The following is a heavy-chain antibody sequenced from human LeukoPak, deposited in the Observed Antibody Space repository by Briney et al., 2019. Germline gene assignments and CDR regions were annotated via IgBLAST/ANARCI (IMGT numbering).Heavy chain of an antibody. CDR2: IRFDGSNE. Sequence: GSLRLSCAASGFTSSVYAIHWVRQAPGKGLEWVAFIRFDGSNEKYADSVKGRFTISRDKSKNTLYLQMNSLRAEDTAVYYCAKDRGDLTPYFDYWGQGTLVNVSS. CDR1: GFTSSVYA. J-gene: IGHJ4*02. V-gene: IGHV3-30*02. CDR3: AKDRGDLTPYFDY. D-gene: IGHD2-21*02.